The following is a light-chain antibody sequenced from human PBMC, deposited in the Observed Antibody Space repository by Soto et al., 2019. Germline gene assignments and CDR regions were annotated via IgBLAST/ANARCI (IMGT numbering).Light chain of an antibody. CDR3: QQYDSSPRT. J-gene: IGKJ1*01. CDR2: GAS. V-gene: IGKV3-20*01. CDR1: QSIRSNY. Sequence: EIVLTQSPGTLSLSPGERATLSCRASQSIRSNYLAWYQQKPGQAPRLLIFGASSRATGIPDRSSGSGSGTDFTLTISRLEPEDFAVYYCQQYDSSPRTFGQGTKVDIK.